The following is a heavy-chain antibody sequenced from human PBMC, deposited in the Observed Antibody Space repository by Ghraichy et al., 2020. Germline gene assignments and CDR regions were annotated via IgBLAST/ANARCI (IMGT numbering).Heavy chain of an antibody. V-gene: IGHV3-33*01. CDR3: ARDLRGVAVAGSWFDP. J-gene: IGHJ5*02. D-gene: IGHD6-19*01. CDR2: IWYDGSNK. Sequence: GGSLRLSCAASGFTFSSYGMHWVRQAPGKGLEWVAVIWYDGSNKYYADSVKGRFTISRDNSKNTLYLQMNSLRAEDTAVYYCARDLRGVAVAGSWFDPWGQGTLVTVSS. CDR1: GFTFSSYG.